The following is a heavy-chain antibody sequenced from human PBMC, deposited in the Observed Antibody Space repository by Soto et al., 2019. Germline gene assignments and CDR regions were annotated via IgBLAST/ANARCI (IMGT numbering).Heavy chain of an antibody. V-gene: IGHV1-69*06. CDR3: AAGGPPRIVGARRGAFDI. CDR2: IIPIFGTA. CDR1: GGTFSSYA. J-gene: IGHJ3*02. D-gene: IGHD1-26*01. Sequence: QVQLVQSGAEVKKPGSSVKVSCKASGGTFSSYAISWVRQSPGQGLEWMGGIIPIFGTANYAQKFQGRVTITANKSTSTGYMELSRLRSEDTAVYYCAAGGPPRIVGARRGAFDIWCQVTMVTASS.